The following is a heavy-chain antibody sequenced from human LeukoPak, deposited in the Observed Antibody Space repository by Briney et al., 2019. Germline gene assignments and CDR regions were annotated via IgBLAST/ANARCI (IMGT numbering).Heavy chain of an antibody. V-gene: IGHV4-38-2*01. D-gene: IGHD6-19*01. CDR3: ARGGDSTGWYYYYMDV. J-gene: IGHJ6*03. CDR2: IYHSGKT. CDR1: GYSISSNYY. Sequence: SETLSLTCAVSGYSISSNYYWAWIRQPPGKGLEWIGCIYHSGKTYFNPSLKSRVTISVDTSKNQFSLKLTSVTAADTAVYYCARGGDSTGWYYYYMDVWGKGTTVTVSS.